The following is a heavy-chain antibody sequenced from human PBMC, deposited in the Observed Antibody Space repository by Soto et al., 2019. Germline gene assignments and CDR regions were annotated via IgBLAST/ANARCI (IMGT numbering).Heavy chain of an antibody. CDR3: ARDPIHRAYGMDF. Sequence: SETLSLTCTVSGGSISSYYWSWIRQPPGKGLEWIGYIYYSGSTNYNPSLKSRVTISVDTSKNQFSLKLSSVTAADTAVYYCARDPIHRAYGMDFCGEGTPVTV. D-gene: IGHD5-18*01. V-gene: IGHV4-59*01. CDR1: GGSISSYY. CDR2: IYYSGST. J-gene: IGHJ6*02.